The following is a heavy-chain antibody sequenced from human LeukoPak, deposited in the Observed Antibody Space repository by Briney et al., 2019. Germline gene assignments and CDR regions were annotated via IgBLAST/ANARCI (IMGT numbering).Heavy chain of an antibody. CDR2: ISAYSGNT. Sequence: GASVKVSCKASGYTFSGYGFSWVRQAPGQGLEWMGWISAYSGNTKYAQKYQGRVTMTTDTSTSTAYMELRSLRSDDTAVYYCARGAGSYGDYSLWLGYWGQGTLVTVSS. CDR3: ARGAGSYGDYSLWLGY. CDR1: GYTFSGYG. V-gene: IGHV1-18*01. J-gene: IGHJ4*02. D-gene: IGHD4-17*01.